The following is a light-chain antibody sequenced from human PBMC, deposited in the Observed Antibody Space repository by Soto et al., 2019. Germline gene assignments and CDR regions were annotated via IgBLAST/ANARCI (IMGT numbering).Light chain of an antibody. J-gene: IGKJ4*01. CDR3: QQRSNWPPT. Sequence: IVMTPSPATLSVSPGERVTLSCRASQSIRSNLVWYQQRPGQAPRLLIYGASSRATGIPARFSGRGSGTEFTLTISSLQSEDFAVYYCQQRSNWPPTFGGGTKVDIK. V-gene: IGKV3-15*01. CDR2: GAS. CDR1: QSIRSN.